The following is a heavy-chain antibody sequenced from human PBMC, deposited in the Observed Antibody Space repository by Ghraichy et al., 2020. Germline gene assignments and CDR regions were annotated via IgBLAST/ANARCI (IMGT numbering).Heavy chain of an antibody. CDR1: GFTLSNYW. Sequence: LSLTCAASGFTLSNYWMHWVRQVPGKGLVWVSRIKSDGSSTIYADSVKGRFTISRDNAKNTLYLQMNSLRVEDTAVYYYAREYCRGGRCFFGTGGSHFDNWGQGTLVTVSS. J-gene: IGHJ4*02. D-gene: IGHD2-15*01. CDR3: AREYCRGGRCFFGTGGSHFDN. CDR2: IKSDGSST. V-gene: IGHV3-74*01.